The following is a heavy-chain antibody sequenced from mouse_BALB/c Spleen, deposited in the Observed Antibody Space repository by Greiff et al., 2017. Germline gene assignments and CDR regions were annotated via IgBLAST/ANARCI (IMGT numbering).Heavy chain of an antibody. CDR1: GFTFSSYT. CDR3: TRDPYYDYDGAWFAY. Sequence: EVMLVESGGGLVKPGGSLKLSCAASGFTFSSYTMSWVRQTPEKRLEWVATISSGGSYTYYPDSVKGRFTISRDNAKNTLYLQMSSLKSEDTAMYYCTRDPYYDYDGAWFAYWGQGTLVTVSA. J-gene: IGHJ3*01. V-gene: IGHV5-6-4*01. CDR2: ISSGGSYT. D-gene: IGHD2-4*01.